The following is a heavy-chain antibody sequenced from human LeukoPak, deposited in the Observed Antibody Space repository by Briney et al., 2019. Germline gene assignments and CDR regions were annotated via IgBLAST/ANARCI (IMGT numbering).Heavy chain of an antibody. CDR3: ATKQWLAPPPDS. D-gene: IGHD6-19*01. Sequence: GGSLRLSCAASGFTFSKYWMLWVRQAPGKGLESVSRINTDGTVTTYADSVKGRFTVSRDDADNTMFLQMNSVRDEDTAVYYCATKQWLAPPPDSWGQGTPVTVSS. V-gene: IGHV3-74*01. CDR2: INTDGTVT. J-gene: IGHJ4*02. CDR1: GFTFSKYW.